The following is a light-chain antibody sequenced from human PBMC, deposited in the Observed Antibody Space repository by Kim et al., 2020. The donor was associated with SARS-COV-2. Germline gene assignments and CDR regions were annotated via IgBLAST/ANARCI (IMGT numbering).Light chain of an antibody. Sequence: SSELTQDPTVSLALGQTDRINCQGDSIRSSYASWYRQKPGQAPVLVMYGKNNRPSGIQARFSGSTSGNIVSLTIPGAQAEDEADYYCNCRVSNHWVFGGG. CDR3: NCRVSNHWV. CDR2: GKN. CDR1: SIRSSY. V-gene: IGLV3-19*01. J-gene: IGLJ3*02.